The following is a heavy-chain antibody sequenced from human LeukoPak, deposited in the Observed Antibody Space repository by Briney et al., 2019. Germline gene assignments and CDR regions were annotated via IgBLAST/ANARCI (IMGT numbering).Heavy chain of an antibody. V-gene: IGHV4-39*01. J-gene: IGHJ3*02. D-gene: IGHD6-19*01. CDR1: GGSISSSSYY. CDR3: ARGSSGRCDAFDI. CDR2: IYYSGST. Sequence: KLSETLSLTCTVSGGSISSSSYYWGWIPQPPGKGLEWIGSIYYSGSTYYNPSLKSRVTISVDTSKNQFSLKLSSVTAADTAVYYCARGSSGRCDAFDIWGQGTMVTVSS.